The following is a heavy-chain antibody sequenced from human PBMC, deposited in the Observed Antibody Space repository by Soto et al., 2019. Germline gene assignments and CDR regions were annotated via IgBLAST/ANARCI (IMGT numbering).Heavy chain of an antibody. CDR1: GFTVSSNY. V-gene: IGHV3-66*01. Sequence: GGSLRLSCAASGFTVSSNYMSWVRQAPGKGLEWVSVIYSGGSTYYADSVKGRFTISRDNSKNTLYLQMNSLRAEDTAVYYCARAGRLWFGYTEGDDIWGQGTMVTVSS. J-gene: IGHJ3*02. CDR3: ARAGRLWFGYTEGDDI. D-gene: IGHD3-10*01. CDR2: IYSGGST.